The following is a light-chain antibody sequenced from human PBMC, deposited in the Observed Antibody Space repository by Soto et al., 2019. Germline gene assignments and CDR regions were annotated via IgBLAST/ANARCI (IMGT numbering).Light chain of an antibody. V-gene: IGKV3-20*01. CDR2: DAS. Sequence: EIVLTQSPATLSLSPGERATLSCRASQSVISNYLAWYQQKPGQAPRLLIYDASTRATGIPDRFSGSGSGTDFTLTISRLEPEEFAVYYCQQYGSSPPYSFGQGTKLEIK. CDR1: QSVISNY. CDR3: QQYGSSPPYS. J-gene: IGKJ2*03.